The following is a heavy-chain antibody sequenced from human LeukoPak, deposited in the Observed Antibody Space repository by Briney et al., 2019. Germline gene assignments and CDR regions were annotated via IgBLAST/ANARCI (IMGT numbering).Heavy chain of an antibody. CDR2: TYYRSKWYN. V-gene: IGHV6-1*01. D-gene: IGHD7-27*01. Sequence: SQTLSLTCAISGDSVSSNSAAWNLIRQSPSRGLEWLGRTYYRSKWYNDYAVSVKNRIAINAATSKNQFSLQLNSVTPEDTAVYYCARNPISITGDNWFDPWGQGTLVTVSS. CDR3: ARNPISITGDNWFDP. J-gene: IGHJ5*02. CDR1: GDSVSSNSAA.